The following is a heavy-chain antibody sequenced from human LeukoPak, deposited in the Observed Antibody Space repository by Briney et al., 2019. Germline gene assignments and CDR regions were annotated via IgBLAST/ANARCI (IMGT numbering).Heavy chain of an antibody. CDR1: GGSISSYY. CDR2: IYTSGST. Sequence: SETLSLTCTVSGGSISSYYWSWIRQPPGKGLEWIGYIYTSGSTNYNPSLKSRVTISVDTSKNQFSLKLSSVTAADTAVYYCARHSSRGAFFDYWGQGTPVTVSS. D-gene: IGHD6-13*01. J-gene: IGHJ4*02. CDR3: ARHSSRGAFFDY. V-gene: IGHV4-4*09.